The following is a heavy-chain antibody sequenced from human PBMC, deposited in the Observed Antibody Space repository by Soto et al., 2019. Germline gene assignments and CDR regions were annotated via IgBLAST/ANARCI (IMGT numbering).Heavy chain of an antibody. J-gene: IGHJ3*02. CDR2: IYYSGST. CDR3: ARAGPLIAAQPIQAFDI. Sequence: SETLSLTCTVSGGSISSYYWSWIRQPPGKGLEWIGYIYYSGSTNYNPSLKSRVTISVDTSKNQFSLKLSSVIAADTAVYYCARAGPLIAAQPIQAFDIWGQGTMVTVSS. CDR1: GGSISSYY. D-gene: IGHD6-6*01. V-gene: IGHV4-59*01.